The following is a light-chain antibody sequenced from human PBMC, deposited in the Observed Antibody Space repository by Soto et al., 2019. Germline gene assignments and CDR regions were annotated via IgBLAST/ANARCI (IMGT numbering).Light chain of an antibody. CDR1: QGISWL. CDR2: EAS. J-gene: IGKJ1*01. V-gene: IGKV1-5*03. Sequence: DIQMTQSPSTLSASVGDSVTISCRASQGISWLVAWFQQKPGKAPKLLISEASNLEGGVPSMFSGSGYGTDFTLTISSLQPDDFASYSCQQYHTSPWTFGQGTKVEIK. CDR3: QQYHTSPWT.